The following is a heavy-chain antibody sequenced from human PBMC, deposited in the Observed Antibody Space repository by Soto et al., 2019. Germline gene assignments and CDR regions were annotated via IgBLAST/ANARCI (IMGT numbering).Heavy chain of an antibody. V-gene: IGHV3-74*01. CDR2: IDYDGTTT. CDR1: GFSFDSYW. J-gene: IGHJ1*01. Sequence: EVQLVESGGGLVQPGGSLRLSCAASGFSFDSYWMHWVRQAPGQGPVWVSRIDYDGTTTNYADSVKGRFTMSRDNAKNSLYLQMNSLIPEDTAVYYCARGPRASSGGTGAYWGQGTLVTVSS. D-gene: IGHD2-2*01. CDR3: ARGPRASSGGTGAY.